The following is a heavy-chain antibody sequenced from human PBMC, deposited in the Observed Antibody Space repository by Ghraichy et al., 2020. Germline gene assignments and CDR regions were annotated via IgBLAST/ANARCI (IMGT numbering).Heavy chain of an antibody. V-gene: IGHV3-23*01. CDR1: GFTFSSYA. CDR3: AKRFPFYYDSSGYFDY. CDR2: ISVSGGST. J-gene: IGHJ4*02. D-gene: IGHD3-22*01. Sequence: GGSLRLSCAASGFTFSSYAMSWVRQAPGKGLEWVSAISVSGGSTYYADSVKGRFTISRDNSKNTLYLQMNSLRAEDTAVYYCAKRFPFYYDSSGYFDYWGQGTLVTVSS.